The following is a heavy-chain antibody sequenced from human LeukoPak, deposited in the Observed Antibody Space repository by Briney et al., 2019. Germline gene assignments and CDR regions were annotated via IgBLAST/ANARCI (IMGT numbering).Heavy chain of an antibody. CDR2: IFGNGEGA. V-gene: IGHV3-23*01. CDR3: AKDRLPDSRWSLDY. J-gene: IGHJ4*02. D-gene: IGHD6-19*01. CDR1: GFSFNIYA. Sequence: GGSLRLSCVGSGFSFNIYAMNWVRLAPGKGLEWVSGIFGNGEGADYAGSVKGRFTISRDNSKNTLYLQMNNLKAEDTALYYCAKDRLPDSRWSLDYWGQGTLVTVSP.